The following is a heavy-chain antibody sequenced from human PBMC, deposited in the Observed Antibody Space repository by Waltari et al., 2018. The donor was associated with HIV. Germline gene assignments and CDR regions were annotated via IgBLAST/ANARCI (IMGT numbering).Heavy chain of an antibody. V-gene: IGHV3-7*01. D-gene: IGHD6-25*01. Sequence: EVQLVDSGGGLVQPGGSLRPSCTASVFTFSTFWMSWVRQAPGKGLECVANINQDGSETYFVDSVKGRFTVSRDNPKNSMYLQMNNLRVEDTAVYYCARPGRSGWNFESWGQGTLVTVSS. CDR3: ARPGRSGWNFES. CDR1: VFTFSTFW. CDR2: INQDGSET. J-gene: IGHJ4*02.